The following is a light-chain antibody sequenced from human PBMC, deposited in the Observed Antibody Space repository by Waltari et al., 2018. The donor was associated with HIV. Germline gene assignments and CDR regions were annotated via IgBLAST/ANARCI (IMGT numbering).Light chain of an antibody. CDR3: QQSYSNPS. CDR1: QNIGTY. CDR2: GAT. J-gene: IGKJ2*03. Sequence: VGDGVIITCRASQNIGTYLNWYQHISGKAPKLLVSGATVLQSGVPSRFSGSGSGTLFTLKIASLEPEDSAVYYCQQSYSNPSFGQGTRLEI. V-gene: IGKV1-39*01.